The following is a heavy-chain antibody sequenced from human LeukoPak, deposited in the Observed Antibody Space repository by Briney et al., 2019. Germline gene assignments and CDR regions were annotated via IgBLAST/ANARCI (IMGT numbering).Heavy chain of an antibody. CDR3: AREYSSGWSDAFDI. V-gene: IGHV3-48*01. Sequence: GGSLRLSCAASGFTFSSYSMNWVRQAPGKGLEWVSYISSSSSTIYYADSVKGRFTISRDNAKNSLYLQMNSLRAEDTAVYYCAREYSSGWSDAFDIWGQGTMVTVSS. CDR2: ISSSSSTI. CDR1: GFTFSSYS. D-gene: IGHD6-19*01. J-gene: IGHJ3*02.